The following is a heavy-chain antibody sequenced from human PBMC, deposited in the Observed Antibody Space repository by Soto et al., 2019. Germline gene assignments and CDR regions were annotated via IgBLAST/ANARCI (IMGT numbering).Heavy chain of an antibody. CDR3: ARGGYAYYYYGMDV. CDR2: IYYSGST. V-gene: IGHV4-59*01. CDR1: GGSISSYY. D-gene: IGHD2-15*01. Sequence: SETLSLTCTVSGGSISSYYWSWIRQPPGKGLEWIGYIYYSGSTNYNPSLKSRVTISVDTSKNQFSLKLSSVTAADTAVYYCARGGYAYYYYGMDVWGQGTKVTVSS. J-gene: IGHJ6*02.